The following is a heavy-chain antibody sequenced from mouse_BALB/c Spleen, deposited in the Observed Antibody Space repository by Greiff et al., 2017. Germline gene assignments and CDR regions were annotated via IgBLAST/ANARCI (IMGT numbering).Heavy chain of an antibody. J-gene: IGHJ4*01. D-gene: IGHD1-1*01. V-gene: IGHV5-6-5*01. CDR1: GFTFSSYA. CDR2: ISSGGST. Sequence: EVMLVESGGGLVKPGGSLKLSCAASGFTFSSYAMSWVRQTPEKRLEWVASISSGGSTYYPDSVKGRFTISRDNARNILYLQMSSLRSEDTAMYYCARGGYGSSYEAMDYWGQGTSVTVSS. CDR3: ARGGYGSSYEAMDY.